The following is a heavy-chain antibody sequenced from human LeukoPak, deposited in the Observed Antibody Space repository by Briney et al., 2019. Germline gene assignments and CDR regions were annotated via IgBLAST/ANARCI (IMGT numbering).Heavy chain of an antibody. CDR3: ARGYYDSSDFEYFQH. V-gene: IGHV1-2*02. Sequence: ASVKVSCKASGYTFTDYYMHWVRQAPGQGLEWMAWINPSSGATNYAQKFQGRVNMTRDTSISAAYMELSRLRSDDTAVYYCARGYYDSSDFEYFQHWGQGTLVTVSS. D-gene: IGHD3-22*01. CDR1: GYTFTDYY. CDR2: INPSSGAT. J-gene: IGHJ1*01.